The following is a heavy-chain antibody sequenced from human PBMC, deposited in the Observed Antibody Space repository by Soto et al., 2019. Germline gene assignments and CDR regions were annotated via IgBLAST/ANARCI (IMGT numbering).Heavy chain of an antibody. V-gene: IGHV3-30*18. CDR3: AKLRFLEWVDSIHYYYYYGMEF. Sequence: QPGGSLRLSCAASGFTFSSYCMHLVRQAPGKGLECVSVISYDGSNKYYADSVKGRFTISRDNSKNTLYLQMNSLRAEDTAVYYCAKLRFLEWVDSIHYYYYYGMEFWGQGTTVTLSS. D-gene: IGHD3-3*01. CDR2: ISYDGSNK. J-gene: IGHJ6*02. CDR1: GFTFSSYC.